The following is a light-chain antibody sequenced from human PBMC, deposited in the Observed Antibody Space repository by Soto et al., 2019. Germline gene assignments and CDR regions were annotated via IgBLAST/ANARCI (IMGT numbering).Light chain of an antibody. Sequence: QSVLTQPASVSGSPGQSITISCTGTSSDVGGYNYVSWYQQHPGKAPKLMIYEVSNRPSGVSNRFSGSKSGNTASLTISGLQAEDEADYFCTSSRTGSLYVFGTGTKVTV. CDR3: TSSRTGSLYV. J-gene: IGLJ1*01. V-gene: IGLV2-14*01. CDR2: EVS. CDR1: SSDVGGYNY.